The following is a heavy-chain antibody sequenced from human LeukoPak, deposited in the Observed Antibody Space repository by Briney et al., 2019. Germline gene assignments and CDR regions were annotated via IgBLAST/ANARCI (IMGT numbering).Heavy chain of an antibody. D-gene: IGHD4-17*01. Sequence: SETLSLTCTVSGGSISSYYWSWIRQPPGKGLEWIGYIYYSGSTNYNPSLKSRVTISVDTSKNQFSLKLSSVTAADTAVYYCARHHPLSESVTTPYYFDYWGQGTLVTVSS. CDR1: GGSISSYY. CDR2: IYYSGST. V-gene: IGHV4-59*08. CDR3: ARHHPLSESVTTPYYFDY. J-gene: IGHJ4*02.